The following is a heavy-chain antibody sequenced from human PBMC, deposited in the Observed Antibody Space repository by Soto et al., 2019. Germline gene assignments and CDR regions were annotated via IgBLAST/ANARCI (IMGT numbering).Heavy chain of an antibody. Sequence: QVQLQQWGAGLLKPSETLSLTCAVYGGSFSGYYWSWLRQPPGKGLERIGEINHSGSTNYNPSLKSRVTISVDTSKNQFSLKLSSVTAADTAVYYCAKGGYYDSCGYLRYFDYWGQGTLVTVSS. V-gene: IGHV4-34*01. CDR2: INHSGST. J-gene: IGHJ4*02. CDR1: GGSFSGYY. D-gene: IGHD3-22*01. CDR3: AKGGYYDSCGYLRYFDY.